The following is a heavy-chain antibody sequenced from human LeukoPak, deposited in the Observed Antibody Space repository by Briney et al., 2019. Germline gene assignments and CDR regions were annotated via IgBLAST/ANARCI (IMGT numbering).Heavy chain of an antibody. Sequence: ASVKVSCKVSGYTFTDYCMHWVQQAPGKGLEWMGLVDPEDGETIYAEKFQGRVTITADTSTDTAYMELSSLRSEDTAVYYCATMEYCSGGSCPDWGQGTLVTVSS. CDR3: ATMEYCSGGSCPD. D-gene: IGHD2-15*01. CDR1: GYTFTDYC. CDR2: VDPEDGET. V-gene: IGHV1-69-2*01. J-gene: IGHJ4*02.